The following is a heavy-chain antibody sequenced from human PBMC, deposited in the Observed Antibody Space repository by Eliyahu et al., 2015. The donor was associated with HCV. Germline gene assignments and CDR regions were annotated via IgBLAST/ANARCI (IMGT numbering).Heavy chain of an antibody. J-gene: IGHJ4*02. CDR1: GFXFSXCA. D-gene: IGHD4-17*01. CDR3: AKWLVTTAVAGAGFDY. Sequence: EVQLLESGGGLVQPGGSLRLSCAASGFXFSXCAMSWVRQAPGKGLEWVTAISGGGGDTYYADSVKGRFTVSRDNSKTTLYLQMNNLRAEDTAVYYCAKWLVTTAVAGAGFDYWGQGTLVTVSS. V-gene: IGHV3-23*01. CDR2: ISGGGGDT.